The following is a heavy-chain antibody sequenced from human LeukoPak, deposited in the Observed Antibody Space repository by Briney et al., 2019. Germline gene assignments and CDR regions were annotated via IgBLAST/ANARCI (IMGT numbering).Heavy chain of an antibody. D-gene: IGHD6-19*01. CDR3: AKGGWASPFDP. Sequence: PGGSLRLSCAASGVTFSSYALSWVRQAPGKGLEWVSSVSGSGAAKYYADSVKGRFTISRDNSKNTLYLQMSSLGAEDTAVYYCAKGGWASPFDPWGQGTLVTVSS. V-gene: IGHV3-23*01. CDR1: GVTFSSYA. CDR2: VSGSGAAK. J-gene: IGHJ5*02.